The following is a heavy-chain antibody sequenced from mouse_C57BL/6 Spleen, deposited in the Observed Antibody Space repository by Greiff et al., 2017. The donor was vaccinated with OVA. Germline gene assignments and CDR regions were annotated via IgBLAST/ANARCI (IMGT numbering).Heavy chain of an antibody. J-gene: IGHJ2*01. CDR1: GYSITSGYY. Sequence: EVKLMESGPGLVKPSQSLSLTCSVTGYSITSGYYWNWIRQFPGNKLEWMGYISYDGSNNYNPSLKNRISITRDTSKNQFFLKLNSVTTEDTATYYCARDGNYEGYYFDYWGQGTTLTVSS. CDR2: ISYDGSN. V-gene: IGHV3-6*01. D-gene: IGHD2-1*01. CDR3: ARDGNYEGYYFDY.